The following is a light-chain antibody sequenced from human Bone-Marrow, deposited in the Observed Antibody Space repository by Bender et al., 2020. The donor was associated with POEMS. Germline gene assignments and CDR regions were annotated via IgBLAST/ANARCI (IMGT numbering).Light chain of an antibody. CDR1: SSDVGGYNY. CDR2: EVS. CDR3: FSYAGSTTWV. Sequence: QSALTQPASVSGSPGQSITISCTGASSDVGGYNYVSWYQHHPGKAPKLLIHEVSNRPSGVSNRFSGSKSGNTASLTISGLQPGDEADYYCFSYAGSTTWVFGGGTKLTVL. J-gene: IGLJ3*02. V-gene: IGLV2-14*01.